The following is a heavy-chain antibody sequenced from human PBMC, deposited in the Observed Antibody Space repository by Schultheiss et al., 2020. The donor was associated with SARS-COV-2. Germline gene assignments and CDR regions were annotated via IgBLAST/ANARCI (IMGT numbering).Heavy chain of an antibody. V-gene: IGHV1-2*02. CDR3: ARAYLDTYYDILTGYYAGGH. CDR2: INPNTAGT. Sequence: ASVKVSCKASGYTFTGYYIHWVRQAPGQGLEWMGWINPNTAGTNYAQKFQGRVTMTRDTSISTAYMEVSRLRYDDTAVYYCARAYLDTYYDILTGYYAGGHWGQGTLVTVSS. J-gene: IGHJ4*02. D-gene: IGHD3-9*01. CDR1: GYTFTGYY.